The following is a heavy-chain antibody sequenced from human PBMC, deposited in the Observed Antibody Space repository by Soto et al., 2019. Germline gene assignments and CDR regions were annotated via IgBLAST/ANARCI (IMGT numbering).Heavy chain of an antibody. D-gene: IGHD2-2*01. Sequence: GGSLRLSCAASGFTFDDYAMHWVRQAPGKGLEWVSGISWNSGSIGYADSVKGRFTISRDNAKNSLYLQMNSLRAEDTALYYCEKDGKVGGNYYYYNVAVGGKGPTAPVPS. J-gene: IGHJ6*03. CDR1: GFTFDDYA. CDR3: EKDGKVGGNYYYYNVAV. CDR2: ISWNSGSI. V-gene: IGHV3-9*01.